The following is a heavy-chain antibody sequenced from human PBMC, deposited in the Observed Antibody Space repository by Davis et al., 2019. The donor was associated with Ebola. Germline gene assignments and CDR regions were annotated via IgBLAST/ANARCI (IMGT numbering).Heavy chain of an antibody. CDR3: AKDYYDSSGRYFDL. CDR2: ISYDGSNE. CDR1: GFTFSNYG. V-gene: IGHV3-30*18. J-gene: IGHJ2*01. D-gene: IGHD3-22*01. Sequence: GGSLRLSCAASGFTFSNYGMHWVRQAPGKGLEWVAVISYDGSNEYYTDSVKGRFTISRDNSKNTMYLQMNSLRAEDTAVYYCAKDYYDSSGRYFDLWGRGTLVTVSS.